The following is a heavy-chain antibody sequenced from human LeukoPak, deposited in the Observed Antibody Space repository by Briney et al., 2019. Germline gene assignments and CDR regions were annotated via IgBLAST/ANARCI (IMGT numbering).Heavy chain of an antibody. J-gene: IGHJ6*02. CDR2: IYRGGAT. CDR3: ARHYDGSGSSYYALDV. D-gene: IGHD3-22*01. V-gene: IGHV3-53*01. CDR1: GFTVSSNI. Sequence: GGSLRLSCAASGFTVSSNIMSWVRQAPGKGLEWVSAIYRGGATYYADSVKGRFTISRDNSKNTLYLQMNSLRAEDTAVYYCARHYDGSGSSYYALDVWAQGTTVTVSS.